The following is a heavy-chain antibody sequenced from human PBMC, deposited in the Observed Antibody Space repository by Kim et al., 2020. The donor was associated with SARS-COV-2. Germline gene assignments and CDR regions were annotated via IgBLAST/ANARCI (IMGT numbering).Heavy chain of an antibody. D-gene: IGHD6-6*01. CDR1: GGTFSSYA. J-gene: IGHJ6*02. CDR2: IIPIFGTA. CDR3: VKSTVEYSSSSSYYYYGMDV. V-gene: IGHV1-69*13. Sequence: SVKVSCKASGGTFSSYAISWVRQAPGQGLEWMGGIIPIFGTANYAQKFQGRVTITADESTSTAYMELSSLRSEDTAVYYCVKSTVEYSSSSSYYYYGMDVWGQGTTVTVSS.